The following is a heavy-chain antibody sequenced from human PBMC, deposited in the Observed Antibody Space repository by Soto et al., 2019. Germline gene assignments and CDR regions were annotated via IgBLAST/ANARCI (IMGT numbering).Heavy chain of an antibody. CDR1: GFSLSTSGVG. CDR2: IYWDDSK. V-gene: IGHV2-5*02. Sequence: QITLKESGPTLVRPTQTLTLTCAFSGFSLSTSGVGVGWIRQPPRKALEGLAVIYWDDSKHYSPSLRSRLTIPKDTSKHQVVLTMTNMDPMDTGTYYCAHKGPEDWPLDYWGQGTLVTVSS. D-gene: IGHD3-9*01. CDR3: AHKGPEDWPLDY. J-gene: IGHJ4*02.